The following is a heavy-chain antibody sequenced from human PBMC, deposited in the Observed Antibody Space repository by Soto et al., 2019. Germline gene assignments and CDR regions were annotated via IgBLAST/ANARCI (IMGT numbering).Heavy chain of an antibody. J-gene: IGHJ4*02. CDR3: AKAKLRAQYFDY. CDR2: IYYSGST. D-gene: IGHD2-15*01. CDR1: GGSISSYY. V-gene: IGHV4-59*01. Sequence: SETLSLTCTVSGGSISSYYWIWIRQPPGKGLEWIGYIYYSGSTNYNPSLKSRVTISVDTSKNQFSLKLSSVTAADTAVYYCAKAKLRAQYFDYWGQGTLVTVSS.